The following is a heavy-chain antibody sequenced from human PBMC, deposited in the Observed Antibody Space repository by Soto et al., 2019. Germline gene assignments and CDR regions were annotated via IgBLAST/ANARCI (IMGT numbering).Heavy chain of an antibody. CDR2: ISGSGGST. CDR3: AKGTAVAGINYYFDY. CDR1: GFTFSSYA. V-gene: IGHV3-23*01. J-gene: IGHJ4*02. D-gene: IGHD6-19*01. Sequence: GGSLRLSCAASGFTFSSYAMSWVRQAPGKGLEWVSAISGSGGSTYYADSVKGRFTISRDNSKNTLYLQMNSLRAEDTAVYYCAKGTAVAGINYYFDYWGQGTLVTVSS.